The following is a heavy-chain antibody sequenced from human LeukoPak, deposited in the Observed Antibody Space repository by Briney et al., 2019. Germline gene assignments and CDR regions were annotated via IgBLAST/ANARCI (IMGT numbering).Heavy chain of an antibody. V-gene: IGHV1-69*13. D-gene: IGHD3-10*01. CDR3: ARDPGSGSYSFDY. J-gene: IGHJ4*02. CDR1: GGTFSSYA. CDR2: IIPIFGTA. Sequence: GASVKVSCKASGGTFSSYAISWVRQAPGQGLEWMGGIIPIFGTANYAQKFQGRVTITADESTSTAYMELSSLRSEDTAVYYCARDPGSGSYSFDYWGQGTLVTVSS.